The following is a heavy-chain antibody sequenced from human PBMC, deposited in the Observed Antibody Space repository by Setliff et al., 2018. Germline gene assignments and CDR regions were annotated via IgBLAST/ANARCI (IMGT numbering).Heavy chain of an antibody. J-gene: IGHJ4*02. CDR2: ISSSSSYI. CDR1: GFTFSSYS. D-gene: IGHD3-10*01. V-gene: IGHV3-21*01. Sequence: PGGSLRLSCAASGFTFSSYSMNWVRQAPGKGLEWVSSISSSSSYIYYADSVKGRFTISRDNAKNSLYLQMNSLRAEDTAVYYCARDHFTITMVRDPLVDYWGQGTLVTVSS. CDR3: ARDHFTITMVRDPLVDY.